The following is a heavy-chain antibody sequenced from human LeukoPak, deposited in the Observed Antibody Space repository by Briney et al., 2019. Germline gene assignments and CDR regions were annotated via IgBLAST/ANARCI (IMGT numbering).Heavy chain of an antibody. CDR1: GGSISSYY. V-gene: IGHV4-59*08. CDR2: IYYSGST. D-gene: IGHD3-22*01. Sequence: SETLSLTCTVSGGSISSYYWSWIRQPPGKGLEWIGYIYYSGSTNYNPSLKSRVTISVDTSKNQFSLKLSSVTAADTAVYYCARLYDSSGYYPNFDYWGQGTLVTVSS. CDR3: ARLYDSSGYYPNFDY. J-gene: IGHJ4*02.